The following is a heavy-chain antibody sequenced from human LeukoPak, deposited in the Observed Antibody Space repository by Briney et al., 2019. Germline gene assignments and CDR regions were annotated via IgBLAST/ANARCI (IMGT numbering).Heavy chain of an antibody. V-gene: IGHV3-30*04. CDR2: ISYDGSNK. J-gene: IGHJ4*02. Sequence: GGSLRLSCAASGFTFSSYAMHWVRQAPGKGLEWVAVISYDGSNKYYADSVKGRFTTSRDNSKNTLYLQMNSLRAEDTAVYYCAKSRHPYNWNDGAFFDYWGQGTLVTVSS. CDR1: GFTFSSYA. CDR3: AKSRHPYNWNDGAFFDY. D-gene: IGHD1-20*01.